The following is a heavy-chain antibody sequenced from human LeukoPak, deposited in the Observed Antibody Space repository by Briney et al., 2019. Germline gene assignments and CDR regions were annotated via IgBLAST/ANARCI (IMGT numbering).Heavy chain of an antibody. J-gene: IGHJ6*03. CDR2: IYPGDSDT. D-gene: IGHD6-6*01. V-gene: IGHV5-51*03. CDR1: GYSFTSYW. CDR3: ARTYIAARPGAYYYMDV. Sequence: GESLKISGKGSGYSFTSYWIGWVRQMPGKGLEWMGIIYPGDSDTRYSPSFQGQVTISADKSISTAYLQWSSLKASDTAMYYCARTYIAARPGAYYYMDVWGKGTTVTVSS.